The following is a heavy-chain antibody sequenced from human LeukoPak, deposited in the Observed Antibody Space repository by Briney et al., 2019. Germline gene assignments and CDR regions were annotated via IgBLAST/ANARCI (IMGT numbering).Heavy chain of an antibody. V-gene: IGHV3-53*01. J-gene: IGHJ4*02. D-gene: IGHD3-22*01. Sequence: HPGGSLRLSCAASGFTVSSNYMSWVRQAPGKGLEWVSVIYSGGSIYYADSVKGRFTISRDNSKNTLYLQMNSLRAEDTAVYYCARSPYYFDSSAWMDYFDFWGQGTLVTVSS. CDR2: IYSGGSI. CDR3: ARSPYYFDSSAWMDYFDF. CDR1: GFTVSSNY.